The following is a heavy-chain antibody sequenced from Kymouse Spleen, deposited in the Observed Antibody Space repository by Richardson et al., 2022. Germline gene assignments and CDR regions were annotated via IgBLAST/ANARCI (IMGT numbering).Heavy chain of an antibody. J-gene: IGHJ4*02. CDR3: TSGIAAAGTIDY. CDR1: GFTFSGSA. Sequence: EVQLVESGGGLVQPGGSLKLSCAASGFTFSGSAMHWVRQASGKGLEWVGRIRSKANSYATAYAASVKGRFTISRDDSKNTAYLQMNSLKTEDTAVYYCTSGIAAAGTIDYWGQGTLVTVSS. D-gene: IGHD6-13*01. CDR2: IRSKANSYAT. V-gene: IGHV3-73*02.